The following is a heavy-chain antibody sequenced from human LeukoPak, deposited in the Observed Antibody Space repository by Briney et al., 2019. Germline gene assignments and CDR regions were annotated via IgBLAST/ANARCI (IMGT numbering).Heavy chain of an antibody. D-gene: IGHD5-12*01. J-gene: IGHJ4*02. CDR3: ARVRYSGYVDY. CDR1: GGSFSGYY. Sequence: PSETLSLTCAVYGGSFSGYYWSWIRQPPGKGLEWIGEINHSGSTNYNPSLKSRVTISVDTSKNQFSLKLSSVTAADTAVYYCARVRYSGYVDYWGQGTQVTVSS. CDR2: INHSGST. V-gene: IGHV4-34*01.